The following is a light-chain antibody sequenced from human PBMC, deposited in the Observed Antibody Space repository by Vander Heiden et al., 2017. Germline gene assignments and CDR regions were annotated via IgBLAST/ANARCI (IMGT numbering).Light chain of an antibody. Sequence: EIVLPQSPGTLSLSPGERATLSCRASQSVSSSYLAWYQQKPGQAPRLLIYGASSRATGIPDRFSGSGSGTDFTLTISRLEPEDFAVYYCQQDCSSRWTFGQGTKVEIK. CDR1: QSVSSSY. V-gene: IGKV3-20*01. J-gene: IGKJ1*01. CDR2: GAS. CDR3: QQDCSSRWT.